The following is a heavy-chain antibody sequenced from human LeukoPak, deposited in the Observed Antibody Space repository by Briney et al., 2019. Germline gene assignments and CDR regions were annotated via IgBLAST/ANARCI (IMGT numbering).Heavy chain of an antibody. CDR3: ARPRGCGSATCNNFDY. V-gene: IGHV3-7*01. Sequence: GGSLRLSCTASGFILSNYWMTWVRQAPGKGLEWGAKMTEYGTEIFYVDSVKGRFTISRDNAKNLLYLQMNSLRVEDTAVYYCARPRGCGSATCNNFDYWGQGTLVTVSS. J-gene: IGHJ4*02. CDR2: MTEYGTEI. CDR1: GFILSNYW. D-gene: IGHD2-15*01.